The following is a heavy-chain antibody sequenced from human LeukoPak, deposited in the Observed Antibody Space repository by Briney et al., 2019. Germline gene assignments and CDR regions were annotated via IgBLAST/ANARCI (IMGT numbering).Heavy chain of an antibody. V-gene: IGHV1-18*01. CDR1: GYTFTSYG. Sequence: ASVKVSXKASGYTFTSYGISWVRQAPGQGLEWMGWISAYNGNTNYAQKLQGRVTMTTDTSTSTAYMELRSLRSDDTAVYYCARDKPRYYYASSGPHHDAFDIWGQGTMVTVSS. D-gene: IGHD3-22*01. CDR2: ISAYNGNT. CDR3: ARDKPRYYYASSGPHHDAFDI. J-gene: IGHJ3*02.